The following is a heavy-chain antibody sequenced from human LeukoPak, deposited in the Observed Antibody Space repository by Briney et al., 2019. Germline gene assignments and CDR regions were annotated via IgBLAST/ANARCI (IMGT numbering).Heavy chain of an antibody. V-gene: IGHV3-11*06. CDR1: GFTFSDYY. Sequence: PGGSLRLSCAASGFTFSDYYMSWIRQAPGKGLEWVSYISSSSSYTNYADSVKGRFTIPRDNAKNSLYLRMNSLRAEDTAVYYCARAQGPTYYSKLFDYWGQGTLVTVSS. J-gene: IGHJ4*02. CDR3: ARAQGPTYYSKLFDY. CDR2: ISSSSSYT. D-gene: IGHD3-10*01.